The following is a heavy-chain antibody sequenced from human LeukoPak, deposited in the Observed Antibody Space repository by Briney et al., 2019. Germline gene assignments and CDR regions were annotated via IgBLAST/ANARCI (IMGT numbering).Heavy chain of an antibody. CDR1: GFTFSSYS. J-gene: IGHJ4*02. D-gene: IGHD1-26*01. CDR2: ISGSSSAI. CDR3: ARGGRPGDY. Sequence: GGSLRLSCAASGFTFSSYSMNWVRQAPGKGLEWAPYISGSSSAIYYADSVGGRFTISRDNAKNSLYLQMNSLRDEDTAVYYCARGGRPGDYWGQGTLVTVSS. V-gene: IGHV3-48*02.